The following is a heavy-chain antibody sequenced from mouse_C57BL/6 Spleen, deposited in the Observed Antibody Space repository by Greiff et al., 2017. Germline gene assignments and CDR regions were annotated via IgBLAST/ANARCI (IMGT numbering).Heavy chain of an antibody. CDR1: GFYIKDYY. D-gene: IGHD1-1*01. CDR2: IDPEDGAT. J-gene: IGHJ2*01. Sequence: VQLQQSGAELVRPGASVKLSCTASGFYIKDYYMHWVKQRPEQGLEWIGRIDPEDGATEYAPKFQGKATMTADTSSNTAYLQLSSLTSEDTAVYYCTTRGGSSFDYWGQGTTLTVSS. CDR3: TTRGGSSFDY. V-gene: IGHV14-1*01.